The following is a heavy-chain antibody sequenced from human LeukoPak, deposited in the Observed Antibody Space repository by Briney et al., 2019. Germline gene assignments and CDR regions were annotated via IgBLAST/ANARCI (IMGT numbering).Heavy chain of an antibody. D-gene: IGHD1-26*01. Sequence: ASVKVSCKASGYTFTSYGISWVRQAPGQGLEWMGWISAYNGNTNYAQKLQGRVTMTTDTSTSTAYMERRSLRSDDTAVYYCARDSYRGEIPSGSHDYWGQGTLVTVSS. CDR1: GYTFTSYG. CDR3: ARDSYRGEIPSGSHDY. V-gene: IGHV1-18*01. J-gene: IGHJ4*02. CDR2: ISAYNGNT.